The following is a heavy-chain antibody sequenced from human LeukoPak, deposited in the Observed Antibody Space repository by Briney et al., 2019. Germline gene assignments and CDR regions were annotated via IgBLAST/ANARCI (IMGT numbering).Heavy chain of an antibody. CDR2: INHSGST. CDR3: ARQGMYSSSWYFRPYYFDY. V-gene: IGHV4-34*01. Sequence: SETLSLTCTVSGGSISSYYWSWIRQPPGKGLEGIGEINHSGSTNYNPSLKSRVTISVDTSKNQFSLKLSSVTAADTAVYYCARQGMYSSSWYFRPYYFDYWGQGTLVTVSS. D-gene: IGHD6-13*01. CDR1: GGSISSYY. J-gene: IGHJ4*02.